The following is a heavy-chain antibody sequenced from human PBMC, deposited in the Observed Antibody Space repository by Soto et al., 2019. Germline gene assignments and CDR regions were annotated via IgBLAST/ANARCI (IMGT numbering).Heavy chain of an antibody. D-gene: IGHD1-26*01. J-gene: IGHJ4*02. Sequence: EVQLVESGGGLVQPGGSLRLSCAVSGFTFSNYWMHWVRQAPGKGRVWVSRIKSDGSITTYADSVKGRFTISRDNAKNTLYLQMNNVRAEDTAVYYCVRASGNYFFDYWGQGTLVTVSS. CDR1: GFTFSNYW. CDR3: VRASGNYFFDY. V-gene: IGHV3-74*01. CDR2: IKSDGSIT.